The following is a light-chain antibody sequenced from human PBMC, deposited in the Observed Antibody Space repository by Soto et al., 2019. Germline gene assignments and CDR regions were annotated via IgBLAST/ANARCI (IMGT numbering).Light chain of an antibody. CDR2: DNN. CDR3: AAWDDSLNGYV. CDR1: SSNIGSNT. Sequence: VLTQPPSASGTPGQRVTISCSGSSSNIGSNTVNWYQQLPGTAPKLLIFDNNQRPSGVPDRFSGSKSGTSASLAISGLQSEDEADYFCAAWDDSLNGYVFGTGTKLTVL. V-gene: IGLV1-44*01. J-gene: IGLJ1*01.